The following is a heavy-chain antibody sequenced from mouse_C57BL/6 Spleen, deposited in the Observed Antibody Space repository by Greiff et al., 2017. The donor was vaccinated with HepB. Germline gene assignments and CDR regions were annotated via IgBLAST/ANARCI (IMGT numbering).Heavy chain of an antibody. D-gene: IGHD2-4*01. J-gene: IGHJ4*01. CDR3: ASYDYEGDAMDY. Sequence: EVMLVESGGGLVKPGGSLKLSCAASGFTFSSYAMSWVRQTPEKRLEWVATISDGGSYTYYPDNVKGRFTISRDNAKNNLYLQMSHLKSEDTAMYYCASYDYEGDAMDYWGQGTSVTVSS. V-gene: IGHV5-4*03. CDR1: GFTFSSYA. CDR2: ISDGGSYT.